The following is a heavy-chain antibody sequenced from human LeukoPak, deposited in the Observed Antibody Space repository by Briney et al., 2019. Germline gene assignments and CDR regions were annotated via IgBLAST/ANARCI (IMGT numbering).Heavy chain of an antibody. J-gene: IGHJ4*02. Sequence: SETLSLTCAVYGGSFSGYYWSWIRQPPGKGLEWIGEINHSGSTNYNPSLKNRVTISVDTSKNQFSLKLSSVTAADTAVYYCARVGMATRKPFDYWGQGTLVTVSS. CDR3: ARVGMATRKPFDY. V-gene: IGHV4-34*01. CDR1: GGSFSGYY. CDR2: INHSGST. D-gene: IGHD5-24*01.